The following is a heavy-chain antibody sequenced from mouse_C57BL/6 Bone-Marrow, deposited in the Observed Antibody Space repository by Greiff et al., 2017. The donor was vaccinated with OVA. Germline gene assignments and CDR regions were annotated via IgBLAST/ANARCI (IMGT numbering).Heavy chain of an antibody. CDR2: IGPGSGST. D-gene: IGHD1-1*01. Sequence: VQLQQSGAELVKPGASVKISCKASGYTFTDYYINWVKQRPGQGLEWIGKIGPGSGSTYYNEKFKGKATLTADKSSSTAYMQLSSLTSEDSAVYFCARDTYYYGSSYYYFDYWGQGTTLTVSS. J-gene: IGHJ2*01. CDR3: ARDTYYYGSSYYYFDY. CDR1: GYTFTDYY. V-gene: IGHV1-77*01.